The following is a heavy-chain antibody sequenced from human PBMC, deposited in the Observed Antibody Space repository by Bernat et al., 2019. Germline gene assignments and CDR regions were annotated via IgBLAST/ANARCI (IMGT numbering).Heavy chain of an antibody. J-gene: IGHJ4*02. CDR3: AKDGTLVVVVAATHYYFDY. CDR1: GFTFSSYA. CDR2: ISGSGGST. D-gene: IGHD2-15*01. V-gene: IGHV3-23*04. Sequence: EVQLVESGGGLVQPGGSLRLSCAASGFTFSSYAMSWVRQAPGKGLEWVSAISGSGGSTYYADSVKGRFTISRDNSKNTLYLQMNSLRAEDTAVYYCAKDGTLVVVVAATHYYFDYWGQGTLVTVSS.